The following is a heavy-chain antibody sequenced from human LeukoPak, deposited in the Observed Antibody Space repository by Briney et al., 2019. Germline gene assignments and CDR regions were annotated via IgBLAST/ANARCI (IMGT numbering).Heavy chain of an antibody. CDR2: ISSSSSTI. V-gene: IGHV3-48*02. J-gene: IGHJ6*02. D-gene: IGHD2-2*02. Sequence: GGSLRLSCAASGFTFSSYSMNWVRQAPGKGLEWVSYISSSSSTIYYADSVKGRFTISRDNAKNSLYLQMNSLRDEDTAVYYCARDRSGARLLPAAIYYYYYGMDVWGQGTTVTVSS. CDR1: GFTFSSYS. CDR3: ARDRSGARLLPAAIYYYYYGMDV.